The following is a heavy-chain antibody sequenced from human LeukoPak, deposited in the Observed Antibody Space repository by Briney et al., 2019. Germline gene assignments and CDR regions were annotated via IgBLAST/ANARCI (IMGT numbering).Heavy chain of an antibody. CDR1: GFTFSESY. Sequence: GGSLRLSCAASGFTFSESYMTWIRQAPGKGLELVSYISHTGDSVYYVDSVKGRFTISRDNAKNSLYLQMNSLRAEDTAVYYCAGFYYYYYYMDVWGKGTTVTISS. V-gene: IGHV3-11*04. J-gene: IGHJ6*03. CDR2: ISHTGDSV. CDR3: AGFYYYYYYMDV.